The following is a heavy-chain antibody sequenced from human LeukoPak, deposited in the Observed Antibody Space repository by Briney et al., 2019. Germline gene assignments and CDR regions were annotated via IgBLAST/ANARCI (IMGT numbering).Heavy chain of an antibody. CDR2: TYYRSKWYN. Sequence: SQTLSLTCAISGDSVSSNSAAWNWIRQSPSRGLEWLGRTYYRSKWYNDYAVSVKSRITINPDTSKNQFSLQLNSVTPEDTAVYYCARDRTRDGYNLGYYYYGMDVWGQGTTVTVSS. CDR1: GDSVSSNSAA. J-gene: IGHJ6*02. CDR3: ARDRTRDGYNLGYYYYGMDV. D-gene: IGHD5-24*01. V-gene: IGHV6-1*01.